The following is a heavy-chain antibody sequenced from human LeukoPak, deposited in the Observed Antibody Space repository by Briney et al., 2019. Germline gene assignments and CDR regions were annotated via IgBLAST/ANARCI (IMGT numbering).Heavy chain of an antibody. V-gene: IGHV1-2*02. Sequence: ASVKVSCKASGYTFTGHYMHWVRQAPGQGLEWMGWINPNSGGTNYAQKFQGRVTMTRDTSTSTVYMELSSLRSEDTAVYYCARDFNEAGYYYYYYMDVWGKGTTVTISS. CDR3: ARDFNEAGYYYYYYMDV. D-gene: IGHD6-19*01. CDR1: GYTFTGHY. J-gene: IGHJ6*03. CDR2: INPNSGGT.